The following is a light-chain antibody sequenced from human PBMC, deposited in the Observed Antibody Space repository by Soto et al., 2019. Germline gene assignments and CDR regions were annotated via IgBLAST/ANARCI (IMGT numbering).Light chain of an antibody. CDR3: QQYTGPPTT. Sequence: EIILTQSPDTLSLSPGERATLSCRASQTASSNYLAWCQQRPGQAPRLLIYGASTRAAGIPDRFSGSGSGTDFTLTITRLEPEDSAVYFCQQYTGPPTTFGQGTRLEIK. J-gene: IGKJ5*01. CDR2: GAS. V-gene: IGKV3-20*01. CDR1: QTASSNY.